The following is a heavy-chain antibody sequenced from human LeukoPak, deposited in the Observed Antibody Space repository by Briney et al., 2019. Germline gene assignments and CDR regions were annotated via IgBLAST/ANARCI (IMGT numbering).Heavy chain of an antibody. V-gene: IGHV3-48*02. Sequence: GGFLRLFCAASGFTFSSYTMNWVRQAPGKGLEWVSYISSSSRAIFYPDSVKGRFTVSRDDAKNSLYLQMNSLRDEDTAVYYCARSDCGGDCYLIDYWGQGALVTVSS. CDR2: ISSSSRAI. D-gene: IGHD2-21*02. J-gene: IGHJ4*02. CDR1: GFTFSSYT. CDR3: ARSDCGGDCYLIDY.